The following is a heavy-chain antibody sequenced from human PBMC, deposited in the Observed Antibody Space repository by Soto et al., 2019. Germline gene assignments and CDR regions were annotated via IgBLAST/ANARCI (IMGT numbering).Heavy chain of an antibody. CDR2: IIPIFDIT. CDR1: GGTFRSYS. CDR3: ARPDEGGYFSNRHYCYALDV. V-gene: IGHV1-69*01. D-gene: IGHD3-22*01. Sequence: QVQLVQSRAEVKKPGSSVKVSCKASGGTFRSYSISWVRQAPGQGLEWMGGIIPIFDITNYAQKLQGRVTITTDESTRSAYMELSSIGSDDTAVYYCARPDEGGYFSNRHYCYALDVWGQGTPVTV. J-gene: IGHJ6*02.